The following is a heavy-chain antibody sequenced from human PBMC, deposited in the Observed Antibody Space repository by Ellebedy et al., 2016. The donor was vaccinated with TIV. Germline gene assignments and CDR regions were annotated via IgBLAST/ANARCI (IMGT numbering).Heavy chain of an antibody. D-gene: IGHD6-6*01. CDR3: ARVWGIATRPVDS. J-gene: IGHJ4*02. CDR1: GGSFTGYF. Sequence: MPGGSLRLSCAVYGGSFTGYFWSWIRQPPGKGLEWIGEVNPSGTTNDNPSLKSRVTISVDTPKKQFYLRLTSVTAADTAVFYCARVWGIATRPVDSWGQGTLVTVSP. CDR2: VNPSGTT. V-gene: IGHV4-34*10.